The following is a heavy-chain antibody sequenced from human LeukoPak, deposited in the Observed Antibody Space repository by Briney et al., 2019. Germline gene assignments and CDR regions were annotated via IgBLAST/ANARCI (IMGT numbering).Heavy chain of an antibody. CDR2: IYYSGST. J-gene: IGHJ6*03. D-gene: IGHD2/OR15-2a*01. V-gene: IGHV4-39*07. CDR3: ARELYAQGYYCYYMDV. CDR1: GGSISSSSYY. Sequence: SETLSLTCTVSGGSISSSSYYWGWIRQPPGKGLEWIGSIYYSGSTYYNPSLKSRVTISLDTSKNQFSLKLSSVTAADTAVYYCARELYAQGYYCYYMDVWGKGTTVTISS.